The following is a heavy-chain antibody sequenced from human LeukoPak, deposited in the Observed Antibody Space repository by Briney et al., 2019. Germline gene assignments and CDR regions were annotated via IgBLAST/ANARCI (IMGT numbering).Heavy chain of an antibody. Sequence: SETLSLTCVVSGYSITSGYYWGWVRQPPGKGLEWIASMYHSGSTFYNPSLKSRVTISGDTSKNQFSLKLSSVTAADTAVYYCASLAYYASIFQHWGQGTLVTVSS. D-gene: IGHD2/OR15-2a*01. J-gene: IGHJ1*01. CDR3: ASLAYYASIFQH. V-gene: IGHV4-38-2*01. CDR1: GYSITSGYY. CDR2: MYHSGST.